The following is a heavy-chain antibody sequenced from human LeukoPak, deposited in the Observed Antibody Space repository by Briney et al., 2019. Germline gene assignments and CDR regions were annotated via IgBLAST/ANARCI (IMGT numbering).Heavy chain of an antibody. CDR1: GGSVSGGSISSYY. J-gene: IGHJ4*02. CDR2: IYYSGST. V-gene: IGHV4-61*01. Sequence: SETLSLTCTVSGGSVSGGSISSYYWSWIRQPPGKELEWIGYIYYSGSTNYNPSLKSRVTISVDTSKNQFSLKLSSVTAADTAVYYCARVGDWGTLGTFDYWGQGSLVTVSS. CDR3: ARVGDWGTLGTFDY. D-gene: IGHD3/OR15-3a*01.